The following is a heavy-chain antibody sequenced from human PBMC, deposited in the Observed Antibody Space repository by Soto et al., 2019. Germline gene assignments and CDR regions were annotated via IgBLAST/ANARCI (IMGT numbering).Heavy chain of an antibody. J-gene: IGHJ3*02. V-gene: IGHV1-2*04. CDR3: ARATEGGADAFDI. Sequence: ASVKGSCKASGYTFTGYYMHWVRQAPGQGLEWMGWINPNSGGTNYAQKFQGWVTMTRDTSISTAYMELSRLRSDDTAVYYCARATEGGADAFDIWGQGTMVTVSS. CDR1: GYTFTGYY. D-gene: IGHD1-26*01. CDR2: INPNSGGT.